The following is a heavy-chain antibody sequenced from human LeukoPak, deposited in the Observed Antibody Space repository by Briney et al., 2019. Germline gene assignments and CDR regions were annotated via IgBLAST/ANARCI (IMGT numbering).Heavy chain of an antibody. V-gene: IGHV4-39*01. CDR3: ALIPYSSSSGAIY. D-gene: IGHD6-6*01. J-gene: IGHJ4*02. CDR1: GGSISSSSYY. Sequence: SETLSLTCTVSGGSISSSSYYWGWIRQPPGKGLEWIGSIYYSGSTYYNPSLKSRVTISVDTSKNQFSLKLSSVTAADTAVYYCALIPYSSSSGAIYWGQGTLVTVSS. CDR2: IYYSGST.